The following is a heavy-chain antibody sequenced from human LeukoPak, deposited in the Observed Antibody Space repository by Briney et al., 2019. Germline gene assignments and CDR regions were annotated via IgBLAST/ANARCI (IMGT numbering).Heavy chain of an antibody. CDR1: GGSISSYY. D-gene: IGHD1-14*01. V-gene: IGHV4-4*07. CDR2: IYTSGSN. Sequence: SETLSLTCTVSGGSISSYYWSWIRQPAGKGLEWIGRIYTSGSNNYNPSLKSRVIMSVDTSKNQFSLKLSSVTAADTAVYYCAGTEPPTGNYNWFDPWGQGTLVTVSS. CDR3: AGTEPPTGNYNWFDP. J-gene: IGHJ5*02.